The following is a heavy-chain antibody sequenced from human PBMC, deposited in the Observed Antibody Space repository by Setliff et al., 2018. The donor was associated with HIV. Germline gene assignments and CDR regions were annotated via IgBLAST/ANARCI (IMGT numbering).Heavy chain of an antibody. CDR2: IHPSGGST. CDR1: GYTFTSYY. J-gene: IGHJ2*01. D-gene: IGHD4-17*01. Sequence: ASVKVSCKASGYTFTSYYIHWVRQAPGQGLEWMGVIHPSGGSTSYAQSFQDRVTMTRDTSTSTVYMELSSLRSEDTAVYYCARSNLRRYGDPDWYFDLWGRGTLVTVSS. CDR3: ARSNLRRYGDPDWYFDL. V-gene: IGHV1-46*01.